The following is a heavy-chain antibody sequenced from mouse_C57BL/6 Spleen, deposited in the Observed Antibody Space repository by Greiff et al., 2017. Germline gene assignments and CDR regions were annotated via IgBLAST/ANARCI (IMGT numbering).Heavy chain of an antibody. V-gene: IGHV1-4*01. CDR2: INPSSGYT. Sequence: QVQLKQSGAELARPGASVKMSCKASGYTFTSYTMHWVKQRPGQGLEWIGYINPSSGYTKYNQKFKDKATLTADKSSSTAYMQLSSLTSEDSAVYYCARGYYGSSYGYFDGWGTGTTVTVSS. CDR1: GYTFTSYT. J-gene: IGHJ1*03. CDR3: ARGYYGSSYGYFDG. D-gene: IGHD1-1*01.